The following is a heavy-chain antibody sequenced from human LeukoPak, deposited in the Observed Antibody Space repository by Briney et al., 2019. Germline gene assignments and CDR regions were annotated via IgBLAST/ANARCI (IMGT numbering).Heavy chain of an antibody. J-gene: IGHJ4*02. D-gene: IGHD3-16*01. CDR3: ARVWGYAANLNY. CDR1: GYTFTGYY. Sequence: ALVKVSCKASGYTFTGYYMHWVRQAPGQGLEWMGWINPNSGGTNYAQKFQGRVTMTRDTSISTAYMELSRLRSDDTAVYYCARVWGYAANLNYWGQGTLVTVSS. CDR2: INPNSGGT. V-gene: IGHV1-2*02.